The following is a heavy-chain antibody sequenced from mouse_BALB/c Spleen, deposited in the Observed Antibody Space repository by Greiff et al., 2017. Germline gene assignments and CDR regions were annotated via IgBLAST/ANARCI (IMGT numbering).Heavy chain of an antibody. J-gene: IGHJ3*01. CDR2: IYPYNGGT. CDR3: ANMNPWFDD. D-gene: IGHD2-3*01. V-gene: IGHV1S29*02. CDR1: GYTFTDYN. Sequence: EVQLQPSGPELVKPGASVKISCKASGYTFTDYNMHWVQQSHGKSLEWIGYIYPYNGGTGYYQKFKSKATLTVDNSSSTAYMELRSLTAEDSAVYYCANMNPWFDDWGQGKLVTVSA.